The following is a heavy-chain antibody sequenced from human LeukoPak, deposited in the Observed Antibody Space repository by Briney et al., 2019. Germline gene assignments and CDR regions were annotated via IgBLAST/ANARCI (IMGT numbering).Heavy chain of an antibody. Sequence: PSERLSLTCSVSGYSIRSGYHWGWIRQPPGKGLEWIGSINYSEKPYYNPSLKSRVTISVDTSKNQFSLKMTSVTAADTAFYFCARSEINDYMNYWGQGMPVTVSS. J-gene: IGHJ4*02. CDR3: ARSEINDYMNY. D-gene: IGHD4-11*01. V-gene: IGHV4-38-2*02. CDR2: INYSEKP. CDR1: GYSIRSGYH.